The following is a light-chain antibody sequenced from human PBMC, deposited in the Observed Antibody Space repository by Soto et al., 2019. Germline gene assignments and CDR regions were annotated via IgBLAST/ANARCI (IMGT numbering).Light chain of an antibody. CDR2: GIS. J-gene: IGKJ5*01. CDR1: QSVSRN. Sequence: IVMTQSPATLSLSAGERATLSCGASQSVSRNLAWYQQKPGQAPRLLIYGISSRATGIPDRFSGSGSGTDFTLTISRLETEDFATYYGQQRYSTPITFGQGTRLEIK. CDR3: QQRYSTPIT. V-gene: IGKV3D-15*01.